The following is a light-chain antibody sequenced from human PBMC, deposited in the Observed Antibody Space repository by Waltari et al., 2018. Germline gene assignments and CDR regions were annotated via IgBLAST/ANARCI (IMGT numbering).Light chain of an antibody. V-gene: IGKV3-11*01. J-gene: IGKJ4*01. CDR3: QQRSNWPGGA. CDR1: QSISTY. Sequence: EIVLTQSPATLSLSPGERATLSCRASQSISTYLAWYQQKPGQAPGLLIYDASNRATDVPARFSGSGSGTDFTLTISRLEPEDFAVYYCQQRSNWPGGAFGGGTKIEIK. CDR2: DAS.